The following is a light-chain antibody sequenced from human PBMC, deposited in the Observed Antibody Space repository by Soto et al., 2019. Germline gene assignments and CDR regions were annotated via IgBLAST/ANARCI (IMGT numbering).Light chain of an antibody. CDR3: SSYAGSNNYV. J-gene: IGLJ1*01. V-gene: IGLV2-8*01. Sequence: QSVLTRAASASGSPGQSVTISCTGTSSDVGGYNYVSWYQQHPGKAPKLMIYEVSKRPSGVPDRFSGSKSGNTASLTVSGLQAEDEADYYCSSYAGSNNYVFGTGTKVTVL. CDR1: SSDVGGYNY. CDR2: EVS.